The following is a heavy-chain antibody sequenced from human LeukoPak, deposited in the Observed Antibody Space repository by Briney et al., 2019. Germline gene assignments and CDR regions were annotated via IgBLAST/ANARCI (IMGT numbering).Heavy chain of an antibody. V-gene: IGHV3-30*18. J-gene: IGHJ4*02. CDR3: AKDKIFRCLDY. D-gene: IGHD2/OR15-2a*01. CDR1: GLTFSNHG. CDR2: ITSDGNNK. Sequence: HPGGSLRLSCAASGLTFSNHGMHWVRQAPGKGLEWVAMITSDGNNKYYADSVKDRFTISRDDSKNTLYLQMNSLRDEDTAVYYCAKDKIFRCLDYWGQGALVTVTS.